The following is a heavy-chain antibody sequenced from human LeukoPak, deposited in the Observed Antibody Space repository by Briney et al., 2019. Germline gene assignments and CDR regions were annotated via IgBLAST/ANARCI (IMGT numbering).Heavy chain of an antibody. CDR1: GYTFTSYY. J-gene: IGHJ4*02. V-gene: IGHV1-46*01. CDR3: AREMVCTNGVCYGGPFDY. D-gene: IGHD2-8*01. CDR2: INPSGGST. Sequence: ASVKVSCKASGYTFTSYYIHWVRQAPGQGLEWMGIINPSGGSTSYAQKFQGRVTMTRDMSTSTVYMELSSLRSEDTAVYYCAREMVCTNGVCYGGPFDYWGQGTLVTVSS.